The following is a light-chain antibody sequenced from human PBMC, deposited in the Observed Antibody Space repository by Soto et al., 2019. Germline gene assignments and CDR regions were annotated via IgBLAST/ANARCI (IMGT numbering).Light chain of an antibody. CDR2: WAS. CDR3: QQYYSTPF. V-gene: IGKV4-1*01. Sequence: DIVMTQSPDSLAVPLGERATINCKSSQSVLYSSNNKNYLAWYQQKPGQPPKLLIYWASTRESGVPDRFSGSGSGTDFTLTINSLQAEDVVVYYCQQYYSTPFFGPGTKVDIK. J-gene: IGKJ3*01. CDR1: QSVLYSSNNKNY.